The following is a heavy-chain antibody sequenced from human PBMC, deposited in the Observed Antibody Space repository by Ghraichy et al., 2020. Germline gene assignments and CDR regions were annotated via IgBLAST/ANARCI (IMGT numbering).Heavy chain of an antibody. CDR3: ARYKSLAGNHLFDT. V-gene: IGHV4-31*03. Sequence: SETLSLTCTVSGGSISSGVFYWSWIRQTPGKGLEWIGYISNSGNTYYNPSLRSRVAFSLDTSQNQFSLKLRSVTAAATAVYYCARYKSLAGNHLFDTWGQGTLVTVSS. J-gene: IGHJ5*02. D-gene: IGHD1-14*01. CDR1: GGSISSGVFY. CDR2: ISNSGNT.